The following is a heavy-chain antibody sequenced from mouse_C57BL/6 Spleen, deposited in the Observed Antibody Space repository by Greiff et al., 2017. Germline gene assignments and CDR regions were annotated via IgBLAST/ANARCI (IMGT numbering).Heavy chain of an antibody. D-gene: IGHD1-1*01. J-gene: IGHJ2*01. Sequence: VQLQQSGAELARPGASVKMSCKASGYTFTSYTMPWVKQRPGQGLEWIGYINPSSGYTKYNQKFKDKATLTADKSSSTAYMQLSSLTSEDSAVYYCARSDYYGSSYYFDYWGQGTTLTVSS. CDR3: ARSDYYGSSYYFDY. V-gene: IGHV1-4*01. CDR1: GYTFTSYT. CDR2: INPSSGYT.